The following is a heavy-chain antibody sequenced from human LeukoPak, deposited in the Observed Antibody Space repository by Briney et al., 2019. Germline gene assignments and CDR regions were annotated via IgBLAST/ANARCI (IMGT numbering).Heavy chain of an antibody. CDR3: ARDQRVTGRPDIDY. D-gene: IGHD6-6*01. V-gene: IGHV3-74*03. CDR1: GFTFRNHW. CDR2: ISSDGSST. Sequence: GGSLILSCAASGFTFRNHWMHWVRQTPGKGLVWVSRISSDGSSTTYADSVKGRFTISRDNAKNTLYLQMNNLRAEDTAMYYCARDQRVTGRPDIDYWGQGTLVIVSS. J-gene: IGHJ4*02.